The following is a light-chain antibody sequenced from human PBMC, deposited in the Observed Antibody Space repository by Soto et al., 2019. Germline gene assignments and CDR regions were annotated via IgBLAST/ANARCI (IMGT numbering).Light chain of an antibody. J-gene: IGKJ5*01. CDR3: QQGGNWPLT. CDR2: DAS. Sequence: EIVLSQSPATLSLSPGERATLSCRASQSVSSYLAWYQQKPGQAPRLLIYDASNRATGIPDRFSGSGSGTDFTLTISRLEPEDFAVYYCQQGGNWPLTFGQGTRLENK. CDR1: QSVSSY. V-gene: IGKV3-11*01.